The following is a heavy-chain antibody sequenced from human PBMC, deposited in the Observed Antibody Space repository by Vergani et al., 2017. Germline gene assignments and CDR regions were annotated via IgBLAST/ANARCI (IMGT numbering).Heavy chain of an antibody. CDR2: IYYSGST. V-gene: IGHV4-39*01. Sequence: QLQLLESGPGLVKPSETLSLTCTVSGGSISSSSYYWGWIRQPPGKGLEWIGSIYYSGSTYYNPSLKSRVTISVDTSKNQFSLKLSSVTAADTAVYYCARHSSSLSTRYYYYYMDVWGKGP. CDR1: GGSISSSSYY. CDR3: ARHSSSLSTRYYYYYMDV. D-gene: IGHD6-6*01. J-gene: IGHJ6*03.